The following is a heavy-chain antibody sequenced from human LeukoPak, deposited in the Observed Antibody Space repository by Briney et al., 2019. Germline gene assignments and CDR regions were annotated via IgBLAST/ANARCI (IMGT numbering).Heavy chain of an antibody. CDR1: GGSFSGYY. D-gene: IGHD1-26*01. CDR2: INHSGST. J-gene: IGHJ4*02. Sequence: PSETLSLTCAVYGGSFSGYYWSWIRQPPGKGLEWIGEINHSGSTNYNPSLKSRVTISVDTSKNQSSLKLSSVTAADTAVYYCARDLRQVGATPFDYWGQGTLVTVSS. CDR3: ARDLRQVGATPFDY. V-gene: IGHV4-34*01.